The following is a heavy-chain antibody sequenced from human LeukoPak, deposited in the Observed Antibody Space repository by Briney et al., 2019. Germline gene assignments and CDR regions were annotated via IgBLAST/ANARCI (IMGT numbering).Heavy chain of an antibody. D-gene: IGHD3-3*01. CDR1: GFTFSSYV. Sequence: GGSLRLSCAASGFTFSSYVMSWVRQAPGKGLEWVSAISGSGGSTYYADSVKGRFTISRDNSKNTLYLQMNSLRAEDTAVYYCAKGITIFGVVIPFDYWGQGTLVTVSS. V-gene: IGHV3-23*01. CDR2: ISGSGGST. CDR3: AKGITIFGVVIPFDY. J-gene: IGHJ4*02.